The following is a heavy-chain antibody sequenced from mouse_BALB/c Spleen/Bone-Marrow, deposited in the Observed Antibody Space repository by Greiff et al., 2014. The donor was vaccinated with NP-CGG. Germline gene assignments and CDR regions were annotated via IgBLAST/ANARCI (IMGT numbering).Heavy chain of an antibody. CDR1: GYTFTSSW. CDR3: ARSYRFRYFDV. D-gene: IGHD2-14*01. Sequence: VKLQESGSVLVRPGASVKLSCKASGYTFTSSWMHWAKQRPGQGLEWIGDIHPNSGNTNYNEKFRGKATLTVDTSSNTAYVDLSSLTSEDSAVYYCARSYRFRYFDVWGAGTTVTVSS. CDR2: IHPNSGNT. J-gene: IGHJ1*01. V-gene: IGHV1S130*01.